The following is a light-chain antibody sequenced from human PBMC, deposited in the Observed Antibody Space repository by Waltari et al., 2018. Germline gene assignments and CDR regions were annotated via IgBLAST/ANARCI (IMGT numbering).Light chain of an antibody. V-gene: IGKV1-13*02. CDR3: QQLHSYPRA. Sequence: AIQVTQSPSSLSASVGDRVTITRRASQDLDNWLAWYQQKPGKAPTLLIYGASVLESGVPSRFSGSGSGTDFTLTISSLQPEDFATYYCQQLHSYPRAFGGGTKVESK. CDR1: QDLDNW. J-gene: IGKJ4*01. CDR2: GAS.